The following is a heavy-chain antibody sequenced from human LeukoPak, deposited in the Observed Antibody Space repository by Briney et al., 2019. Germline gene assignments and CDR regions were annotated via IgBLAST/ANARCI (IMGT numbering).Heavy chain of an antibody. Sequence: SETLSLTCTVSGYFISSGYYWGWIRQPPGKGLEWIGSIYHSGSTYYNPSLKSRVTISVDTSKNQFSLKLSSVTAADTAVYYCARGGVLKSVDYWGQGTLVAVSS. D-gene: IGHD3-16*01. CDR1: GYFISSGYY. CDR2: IYHSGST. V-gene: IGHV4-38-2*02. CDR3: ARGGVLKSVDY. J-gene: IGHJ4*02.